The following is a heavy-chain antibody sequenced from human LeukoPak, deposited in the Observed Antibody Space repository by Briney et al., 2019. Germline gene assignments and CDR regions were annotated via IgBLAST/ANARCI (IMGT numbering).Heavy chain of an antibody. CDR2: ISSSGSTT. CDR1: GFTFSAYY. Sequence: GGSLRLSCAASGFTFSAYYMSWIRQAPGEGLEWLSYISSSGSTTYYADSVKDRFTIARDNAKNSLYLQMNSLRAEDTAVYYCAKVHTSDYGDYEGVWGQGTLVTVSS. CDR3: AKVHTSDYGDYEGV. J-gene: IGHJ4*02. V-gene: IGHV3-11*01. D-gene: IGHD4-17*01.